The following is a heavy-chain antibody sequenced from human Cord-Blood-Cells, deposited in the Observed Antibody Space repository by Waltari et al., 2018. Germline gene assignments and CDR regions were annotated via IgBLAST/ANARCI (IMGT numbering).Heavy chain of an antibody. CDR3: AGDNVDTAISNWFDP. J-gene: IGHJ5*02. CDR1: GGTFSSYA. CDR2: FIPVPGIA. Sequence: QVQLVQSGAEVKKPGSSVKVSCKASGGTFSSYAISWVRQAPGQGLEWMGMFIPVPGIANYAQKFQGRVTITADKSTSTAYMELGSLGSEDTAVYYCAGDNVDTAISNWFDPCGQGTLVTVS. V-gene: IGHV1-69*09. D-gene: IGHD5-18*01.